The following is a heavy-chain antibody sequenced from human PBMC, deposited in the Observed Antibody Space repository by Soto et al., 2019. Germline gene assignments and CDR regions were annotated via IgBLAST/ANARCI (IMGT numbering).Heavy chain of an antibody. Sequence: SETLSLTCTVSGGSITNYYWSWIRQPAGKGLEWIGRIYTKERTNYNLSFRNRVTMSVDTSKNQFSLKLDAVTAADTAVYYCARDDYKDDGNNWFDPWGQRTLVTVSS. D-gene: IGHD3-16*01. J-gene: IGHJ5*02. CDR2: IYTKERT. CDR3: ARDDYKDDGNNWFDP. V-gene: IGHV4-4*07. CDR1: GGSITNYY.